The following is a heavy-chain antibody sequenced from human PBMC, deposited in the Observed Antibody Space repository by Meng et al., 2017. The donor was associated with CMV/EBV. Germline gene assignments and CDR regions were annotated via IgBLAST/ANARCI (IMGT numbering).Heavy chain of an antibody. Sequence: QVQLGQSGAEVKKPWSSVKYPCTSSGGTFSSYAISWVRQAPGQGLEWMGGTIPIFGTANYAQKFQGRVTITADESTSTAYMELSSLRSEDTAVYYCARGSGAGTTWSYFDYWGQGTLVTVSS. CDR1: GGTFSSYA. V-gene: IGHV1-69*12. J-gene: IGHJ4*02. D-gene: IGHD1-7*01. CDR2: TIPIFGTA. CDR3: ARGSGAGTTWSYFDY.